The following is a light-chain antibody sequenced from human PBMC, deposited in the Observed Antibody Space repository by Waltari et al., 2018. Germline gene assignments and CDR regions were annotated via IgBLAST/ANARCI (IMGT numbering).Light chain of an antibody. CDR2: AAS. J-gene: IGKJ1*01. Sequence: DIQMTQFPSAIAAFVGNRVTITCRASQDIGNYLAWFHQKPGKVPKRLIYAASTLQSGVPSRFSGRGYETEFTLTISSLQPEDFGTYYCLQDNSYPWTFGQGTKVEI. CDR1: QDIGNY. CDR3: LQDNSYPWT. V-gene: IGKV1-17*03.